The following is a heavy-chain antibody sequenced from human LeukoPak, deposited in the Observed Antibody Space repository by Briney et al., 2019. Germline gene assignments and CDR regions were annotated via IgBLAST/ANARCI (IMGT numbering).Heavy chain of an antibody. D-gene: IGHD3-22*01. V-gene: IGHV1-18*01. J-gene: IGHJ4*02. CDR3: ARGDYYDSSGNPFDY. CDR2: ISAYNGNT. Sequence: ASVKVSCKASGYTFTSYGISWVRQAPGQGLEWMGWISAYNGNTNYAQKFQGRVTITADESTSTAYMELSSLRSEDTAVYYCARGDYYDSSGNPFDYWGQGTLVTVSS. CDR1: GYTFTSYG.